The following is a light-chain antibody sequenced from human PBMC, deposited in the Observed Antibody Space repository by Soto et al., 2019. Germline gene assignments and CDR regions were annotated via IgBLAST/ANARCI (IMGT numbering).Light chain of an antibody. Sequence: EIVLTQSPGTLSLSPGERATLSCRASQGVTSNLAWYQHKPGQAPRLLIHGAFTRATGIPARFSGSGSGTEFTLTISSLQSEDFAVFYCQQYNQWPITFGQGTRLEI. CDR3: QQYNQWPIT. CDR2: GAF. CDR1: QGVTSN. V-gene: IGKV3-15*01. J-gene: IGKJ5*01.